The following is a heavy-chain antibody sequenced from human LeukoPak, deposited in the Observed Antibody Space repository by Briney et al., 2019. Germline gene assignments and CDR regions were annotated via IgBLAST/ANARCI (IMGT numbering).Heavy chain of an antibody. V-gene: IGHV2-70*11. D-gene: IGHD6-13*01. CDR2: IDWDDDK. J-gene: IGHJ4*02. CDR1: GFSLSTSGMC. Sequence: SGPALVEPTQTLTLACTFSGFSLSTSGMCVSWIRQPPGKALEWLARIDWDDDKYYSTSLRTRLTISKDTSKNQVVLTMTNMDPVDTATYYCARAIRSSWYIDYWGQGTLVTVSS. CDR3: ARAIRSSWYIDY.